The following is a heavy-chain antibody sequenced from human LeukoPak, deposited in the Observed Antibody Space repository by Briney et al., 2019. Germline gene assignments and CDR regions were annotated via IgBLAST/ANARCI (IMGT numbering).Heavy chain of an antibody. CDR1: GGSISSSSYY. V-gene: IGHV4-39*01. CDR3: ARRGGNSNDY. Sequence: PSETPSLTCTVSGGSISSSSYYWGWIRQPPGKGLEWIGSIYYSGSTYYNPSLKSRVTISVDTSKNQFSLKLSSVTAADTAVYYCARRGGNSNDYWGQGTLVTVSS. CDR2: IYYSGST. D-gene: IGHD1-1*01. J-gene: IGHJ4*02.